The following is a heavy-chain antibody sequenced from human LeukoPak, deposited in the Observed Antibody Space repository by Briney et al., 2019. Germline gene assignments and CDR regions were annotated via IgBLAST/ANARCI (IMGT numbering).Heavy chain of an antibody. CDR1: GFTFSSYG. CDR2: ISGSGSNT. V-gene: IGHV3-23*01. CDR3: AKLSLSLRQGGGY. J-gene: IGHJ4*02. D-gene: IGHD1-26*01. Sequence: GGSLRLSCVVSGFTFSSYGMSWVRQAPGKGLEWVSAISGSGSNTYYADSVKGRFTISRDNSKNTLYLQMNSLRAEDTAVYYCAKLSLSLRQGGGYWGQGTLVTVSS.